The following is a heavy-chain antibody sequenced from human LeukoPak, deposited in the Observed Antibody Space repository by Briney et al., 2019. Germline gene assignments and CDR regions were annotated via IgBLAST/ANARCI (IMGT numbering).Heavy chain of an antibody. D-gene: IGHD3-22*01. CDR1: GYTFTSYY. CDR3: ARGSYYYDSSGGNAFDI. Sequence: GASVKVSCKASGYTFTSYYMHWVRQAPGQGLEWMGIINPSGGSTSYAQKFQGRVTMTRDTSTSTVYMELSSLRSEDTAVYYCARGSYYYDSSGGNAFDIWGQGTMVTVSS. V-gene: IGHV1-46*01. CDR2: INPSGGST. J-gene: IGHJ3*02.